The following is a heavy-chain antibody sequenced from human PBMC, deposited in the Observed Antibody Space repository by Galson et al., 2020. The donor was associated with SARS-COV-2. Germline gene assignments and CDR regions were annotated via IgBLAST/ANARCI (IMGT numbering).Heavy chain of an antibody. CDR3: ARDLSPDYGSGSYPPLLGMDV. CDR1: GYTFTGYH. Sequence: ASVKVSCKASGYTFTGYHMHWVRQAPGQGLEWMGWINPNSGDTHYAQKFQGWVPMTRDTSITTAYMELSRLSPDDTAVYYCARDLSPDYGSGSYPPLLGMDVWGQGTTVTVSS. J-gene: IGHJ6*02. CDR2: INPNSGDT. V-gene: IGHV1-2*04. D-gene: IGHD3-10*01.